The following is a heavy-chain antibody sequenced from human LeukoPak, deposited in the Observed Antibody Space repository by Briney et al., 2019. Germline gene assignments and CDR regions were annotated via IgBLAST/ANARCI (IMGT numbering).Heavy chain of an antibody. CDR3: ATFGGTDYGEGMDV. J-gene: IGHJ6*02. CDR2: IYYSGST. V-gene: IGHV4-59*08. D-gene: IGHD4-17*01. CDR1: GGSISSYY. Sequence: SETLSLTCTDSGGSISSYYWSWIRQPPGKGVEWRGYIYYSGSTNYNPSLKSRVPISVDTSKNQFSLKLSSVTAADTAVYYCATFGGTDYGEGMDVWGQGTTVTVSS.